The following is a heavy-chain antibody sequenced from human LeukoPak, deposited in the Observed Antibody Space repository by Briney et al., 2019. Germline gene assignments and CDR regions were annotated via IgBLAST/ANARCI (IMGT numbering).Heavy chain of an antibody. D-gene: IGHD1-26*01. CDR3: ARGEVGGRYGIAFDY. V-gene: IGHV1-18*01. Sequence: GASVNVSCKASGYTFISYGISWVRQAPGQGLECMGWISAYNGNTNYAQKFQGRVTMTTDTYTSKAYMELRSLRSDDTAVYYCARGEVGGRYGIAFDYWGQGTLVTVSS. CDR2: ISAYNGNT. J-gene: IGHJ4*02. CDR1: GYTFISYG.